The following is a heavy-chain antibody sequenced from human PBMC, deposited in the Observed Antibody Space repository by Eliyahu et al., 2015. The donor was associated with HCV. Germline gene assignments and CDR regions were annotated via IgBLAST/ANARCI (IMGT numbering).Heavy chain of an antibody. Sequence: EVQVVESGGGLAQPGGSLRLSCAASGLTFSKFWVNWVRQAPGKRLECVATMKEDGSEVNYVDSVKGRFTISRDNAQNSHYLQMNSLRVEDTALYYCTLGHYGLWGPGTLVTVSS. CDR2: MKEDGSEV. CDR3: TLGHYGL. J-gene: IGHJ1*01. CDR1: GLTFSKFW. D-gene: IGHD3-3*01. V-gene: IGHV3-7*03.